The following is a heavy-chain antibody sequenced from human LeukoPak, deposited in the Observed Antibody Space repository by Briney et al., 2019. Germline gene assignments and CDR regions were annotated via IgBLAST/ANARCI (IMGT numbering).Heavy chain of an antibody. D-gene: IGHD6-13*01. J-gene: IGHJ6*02. V-gene: IGHV4-39*07. Sequence: WIRQPPGTGLEWIGSIYYSGSTYYNPSLKSRVTISVDTSKNQFSLKLSSVTAADTAVYYCARNSGYSSSWYLKFGMDVWGQGTTVTVSS. CDR2: IYYSGST. CDR3: ARNSGYSSSWYLKFGMDV.